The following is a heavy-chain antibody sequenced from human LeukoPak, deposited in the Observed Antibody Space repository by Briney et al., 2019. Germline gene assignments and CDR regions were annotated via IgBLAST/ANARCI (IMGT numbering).Heavy chain of an antibody. CDR1: GYTFTSYY. D-gene: IGHD2-2*01. V-gene: IGHV1-46*01. CDR2: INPSGGST. CDR3: ARVPGGVVVPAAPLDY. Sequence: GASVKVSCKASGYTFTSYYMHWVRQAPGQGLEWMGIINPSGGSTSYAQKFQGRVTMTRDTSTSTVYMELSSLRSEDTAVYYCARVPGGVVVPAAPLDYWGQGTLVTVSS. J-gene: IGHJ4*02.